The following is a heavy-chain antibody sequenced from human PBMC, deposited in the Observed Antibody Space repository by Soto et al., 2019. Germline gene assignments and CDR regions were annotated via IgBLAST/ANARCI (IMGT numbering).Heavy chain of an antibody. CDR1: GGSISSGDYY. CDR3: ARSAGPSAAFDI. CDR2: IYYSGST. V-gene: IGHV4-30-4*01. J-gene: IGHJ3*02. Sequence: PSETLSLTCTVSGGSISSGDYYWSWIRQPPGKGLEWIGYIYYSGSTYYNPPLKSRVTISVDTSKNQFSLKLSSVTAADTAVYYCARSAGPSAAFDIWGQGTMVTVS.